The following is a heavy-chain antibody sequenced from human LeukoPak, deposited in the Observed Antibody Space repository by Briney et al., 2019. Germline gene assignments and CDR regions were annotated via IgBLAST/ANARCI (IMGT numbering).Heavy chain of an antibody. CDR3: ARGTTTVQRRDTFDV. J-gene: IGHJ3*01. CDR2: ISTTSSHI. D-gene: IGHD4-11*01. CDR1: GFTFRTYS. V-gene: IGHV3-21*01. Sequence: GGSLTVSCAASGFTFRTYSMDWVRQAPGKGLEWVASISTTSSHIYYAESLKGRFTISRDNAKNSLYLQMNSLRAQDTAVYYCARGTTTVQRRDTFDVWGQGTMVTVSS.